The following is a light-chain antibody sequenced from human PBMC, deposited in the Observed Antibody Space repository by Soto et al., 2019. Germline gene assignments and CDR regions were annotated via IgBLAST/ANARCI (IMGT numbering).Light chain of an antibody. V-gene: IGKV1-5*01. CDR3: QQYETFSGT. Sequence: DIQMTQSPYTLSASVGDRVTITCRASQSISTWLAWYQQKPGKAPELVIYDASTLRSGVPSRFSGSGSGTEFTLTISSLQPEDFATYYCQQYETFSGTFGQGTRVEIK. J-gene: IGKJ1*01. CDR1: QSISTW. CDR2: DAS.